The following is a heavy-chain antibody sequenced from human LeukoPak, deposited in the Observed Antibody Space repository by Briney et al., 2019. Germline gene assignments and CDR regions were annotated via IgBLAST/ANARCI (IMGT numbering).Heavy chain of an antibody. Sequence: HGESLKISCKGSGYSFTSYWIGWVRQMPGKGLEWMRIIYPGDSDTRYSPSFQGQVTISADKSISTAYLQWSSLKASDTAMYYCARGPQLVYYYYYMDVWGKGTTVTVSS. CDR1: GYSFTSYW. V-gene: IGHV5-51*01. CDR2: IYPGDSDT. D-gene: IGHD6-6*01. J-gene: IGHJ6*03. CDR3: ARGPQLVYYYYYMDV.